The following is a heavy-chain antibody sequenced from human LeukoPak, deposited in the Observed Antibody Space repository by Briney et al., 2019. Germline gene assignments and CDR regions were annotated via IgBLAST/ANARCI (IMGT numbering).Heavy chain of an antibody. Sequence: GGSLRLSCAASGFTFSSYSMNWVRQAPGKGLEWVSSISSSSSYIYYADSVKGRFTISRDNAKNSLHLQMNSLRAGDTAVYYCARAATYDSIWGSYRYGDWFDPWGQGTLVTVSS. CDR1: GFTFSSYS. V-gene: IGHV3-21*01. CDR2: ISSSSSYI. CDR3: ARAATYDSIWGSYRYGDWFDP. J-gene: IGHJ5*02. D-gene: IGHD3-16*02.